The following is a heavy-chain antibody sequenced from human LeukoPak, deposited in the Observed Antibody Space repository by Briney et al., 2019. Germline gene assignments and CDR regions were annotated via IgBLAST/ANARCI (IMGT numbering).Heavy chain of an antibody. CDR3: ARVRYFDWLLYGAFDI. V-gene: IGHV4-4*02. D-gene: IGHD3-9*01. CDR2: IYHSGST. CDR1: GGSISSSNW. Sequence: TSETLSLTCAVSGGSISSSNWWSWVRQPPGKGLEWIGEIYHSGSTNHNPSLKSRVTISVDKSKTQFSLKLSSVTAADTAVYYCARVRYFDWLLYGAFDIWGQGTMVTVSS. J-gene: IGHJ3*02.